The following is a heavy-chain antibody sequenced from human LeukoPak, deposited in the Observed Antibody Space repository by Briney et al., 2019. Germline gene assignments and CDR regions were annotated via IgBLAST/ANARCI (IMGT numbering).Heavy chain of an antibody. J-gene: IGHJ5*02. CDR1: GGTFSSYT. V-gene: IGHV1-69*02. D-gene: IGHD4-17*01. Sequence: SVKVSCKASGGTFSSYTISWVRQAPGQGLEWMGRIIPILGIANYAQKSQGRVTITADKSTSTAYMELSSLRSEDTPVYYCARATGYGDYGGLFDPWGQGTLVTVSS. CDR3: ARATGYGDYGGLFDP. CDR2: IIPILGIA.